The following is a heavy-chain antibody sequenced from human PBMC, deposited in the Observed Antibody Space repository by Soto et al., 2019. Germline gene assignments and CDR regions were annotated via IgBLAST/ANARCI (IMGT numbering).Heavy chain of an antibody. CDR1: GYSFSNYW. V-gene: IGHV5-51*01. CDR3: ERPRDNGWYECHD. D-gene: IGHD6-19*01. Sequence: PGASLKISCEGSGYSFSNYWIAWVRQKPGKGLEWVGIIYPGDSDTRYSPSFQGQVTISADKSNSIAYLQWSSLKASDTAMYYCERPRDNGWYECHDCGQGTQVTVSS. CDR2: IYPGDSDT. J-gene: IGHJ4*02.